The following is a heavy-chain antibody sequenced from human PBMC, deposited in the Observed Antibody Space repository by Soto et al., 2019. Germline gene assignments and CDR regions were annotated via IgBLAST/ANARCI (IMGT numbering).Heavy chain of an antibody. CDR2: IIPIFGTA. CDR3: ARDRIAAAGSYYYYYGMDV. J-gene: IGHJ6*02. CDR1: GGTFSSYA. V-gene: IGHV1-69*01. Sequence: QVQLVQSGAEVKKPGSSVKVSCKASGGTFSSYAISWVRQAPGQGLEWMGGIIPIFGTANYAQKFQGRVTITADESTSTADMELSSLRSEDTAVYYCARDRIAAAGSYYYYYGMDVWGQGTTVTVSS. D-gene: IGHD6-13*01.